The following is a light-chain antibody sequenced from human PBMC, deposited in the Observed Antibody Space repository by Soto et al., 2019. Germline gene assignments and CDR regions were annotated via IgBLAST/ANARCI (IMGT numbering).Light chain of an antibody. CDR3: QQFGSSPRT. Sequence: VLTQSPGTLSFSPGERATLSCRASQSVSSTYLAWYQQKPGQAPRLLIYGASSRATGIPDRFSGSGSGTDFTLTISRLEPEDFAVYYCQQFGSSPRTLGQGTKVDIK. J-gene: IGKJ1*01. CDR1: QSVSSTY. V-gene: IGKV3-20*01. CDR2: GAS.